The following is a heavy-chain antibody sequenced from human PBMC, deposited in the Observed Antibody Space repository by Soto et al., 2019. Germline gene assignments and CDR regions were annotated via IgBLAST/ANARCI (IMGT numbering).Heavy chain of an antibody. D-gene: IGHD3-22*01. Sequence: SETLSLTCAVSGGSISSGGYSWSWIRQPPGKGLEWIGYIYHSGSTYYNPSLKSRVTISVDRSKNQFSLKLSSVTAADTAVYYCARVGLGRSYYYDSSGYDDPFDIWGQGTMVTVSS. V-gene: IGHV4-30-2*01. CDR2: IYHSGST. CDR1: GGSISSGGYS. J-gene: IGHJ3*02. CDR3: ARVGLGRSYYYDSSGYDDPFDI.